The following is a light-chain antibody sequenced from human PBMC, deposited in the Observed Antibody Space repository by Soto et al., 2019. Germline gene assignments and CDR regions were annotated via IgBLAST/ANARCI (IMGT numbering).Light chain of an antibody. V-gene: IGKV3-20*01. J-gene: IGKJ3*01. CDR3: QQDGSSPPT. Sequence: EIVVTQSPGTLSLSPGERATLSCRASQSVSSSYLAWYQQKPGQAPSLLIYSASSTATGIPDRFSGSGSGTDFTLTISRLDPEDFAVYYCQQDGSSPPTFGPGTKVDIK. CDR1: QSVSSSY. CDR2: SAS.